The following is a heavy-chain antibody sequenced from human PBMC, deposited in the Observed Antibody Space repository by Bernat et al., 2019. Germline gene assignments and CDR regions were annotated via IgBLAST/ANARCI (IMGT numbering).Heavy chain of an antibody. J-gene: IGHJ4*02. CDR1: GGSISSGDYY. D-gene: IGHD3-22*01. V-gene: IGHV4-30-4*01. CDR3: ARARVADYYDSSARITWGYFDY. Sequence: QVQLQESGPGLVKPSQTLSLTCTVSGGSISSGDYYWSWIRQPPGKGLEWIGYIYYSGGTYYNPSLKSRLTISVDTSKNQFSLKMSSVTAADTAVYYCARARVADYYDSSARITWGYFDYWGQGTLVTVSS. CDR2: IYYSGGT.